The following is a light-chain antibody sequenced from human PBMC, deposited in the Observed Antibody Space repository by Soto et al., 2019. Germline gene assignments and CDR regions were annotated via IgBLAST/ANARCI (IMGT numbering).Light chain of an antibody. J-gene: IGKJ4*01. CDR2: DAS. V-gene: IGKV1D-16*01. CDR1: QAIGSW. CDR3: QQYNSYPLT. Sequence: DIQMTQSPSSLSASVGDRVTITCRASQAIGSWLAWYQQKPGKAPTSLIHDASILQPEVPSRFSGSASGTDFTLTISGLQPEDSATYYCQQYNSYPLTFGGGTMVEIK.